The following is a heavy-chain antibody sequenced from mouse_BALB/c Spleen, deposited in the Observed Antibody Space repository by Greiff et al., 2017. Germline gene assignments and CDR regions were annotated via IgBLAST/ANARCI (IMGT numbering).Heavy chain of an antibody. D-gene: IGHD2-3*01. CDR3: TLLPYAMDY. Sequence: EVKLMESGGGLVQPGGSMKLSCVASGFTFSNYWMNWVRQSPEKGLEWVAEIRLKSNNYATHSAESVKGRFTISRDDSKSSVYLQMNNLRAEDTGIYYCTLLPYAMDYWGQGTSVTVSS. J-gene: IGHJ4*01. V-gene: IGHV6-6*02. CDR2: IRLKSNNYAT. CDR1: GFTFSNYW.